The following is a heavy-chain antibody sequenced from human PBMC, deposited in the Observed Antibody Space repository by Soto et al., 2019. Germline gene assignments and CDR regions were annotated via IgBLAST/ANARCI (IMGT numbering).Heavy chain of an antibody. CDR2: ISSSSSYI. V-gene: IGHV3-21*01. CDR1: GFTFSSYS. Sequence: PGGSLRLSCAASGFTFSSYSMNWVRQAPGKGLEWVSSISSSSSYIYYADSVKGRFTISRDNAKNSLYLQMNSLRAEDTAVYYCARDPSSSPNRGLLAAPDAFDIWGQGTMVTVSS. J-gene: IGHJ3*02. CDR3: ARDPSSSPNRGLLAAPDAFDI. D-gene: IGHD6-6*01.